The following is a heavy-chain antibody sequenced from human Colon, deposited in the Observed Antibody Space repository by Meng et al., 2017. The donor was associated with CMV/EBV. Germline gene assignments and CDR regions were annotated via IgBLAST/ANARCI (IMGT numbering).Heavy chain of an antibody. CDR3: ARAPLSGYFYDF. V-gene: IGHV3-21*01. D-gene: IGHD3-22*01. CDR1: GFTFSSYS. J-gene: IGHJ4*02. CDR2: ISSSSSYI. Sequence: GESLKISCAASGFTFSSYSMNWVRQAPGKGLEWVSSISSSSSYIYYADSVKGRFTISRDNAKNSLYLQMNSLRAEDTAVYYCARAPLSGYFYDFWGQGT.